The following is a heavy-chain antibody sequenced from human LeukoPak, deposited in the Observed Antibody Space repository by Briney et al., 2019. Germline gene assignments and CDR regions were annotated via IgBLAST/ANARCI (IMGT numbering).Heavy chain of an antibody. Sequence: ASVKVSCKAPGYTFTSYDINWVRQATGQGLEWMGWMNPNSGNTGYAQKFQGRVTMTRNTSISTAYMELSSLRSEDTAVYYCARGRLGDINSHYWGQGTLVTVSS. CDR3: ARGRLGDINSHY. CDR1: GYTFTSYD. CDR2: MNPNSGNT. J-gene: IGHJ4*02. V-gene: IGHV1-8*01. D-gene: IGHD2-15*01.